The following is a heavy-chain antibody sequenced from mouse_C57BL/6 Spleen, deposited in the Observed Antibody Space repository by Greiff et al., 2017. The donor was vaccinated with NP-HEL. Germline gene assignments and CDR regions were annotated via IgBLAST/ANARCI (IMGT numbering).Heavy chain of an antibody. CDR1: GYTFTDYN. Sequence: VQLQQSGPELVKPGASVKIPCKASGYTFTDYNMDWVKQSHGKSLEWIGDINPTNGGTIYNQKFKGKATLTVDKSSSTAYMELRSLTSEDTAVYYCARGYYGSLDYWGQGTTLTVSS. J-gene: IGHJ2*01. CDR2: INPTNGGT. D-gene: IGHD1-1*01. CDR3: ARGYYGSLDY. V-gene: IGHV1-18*01.